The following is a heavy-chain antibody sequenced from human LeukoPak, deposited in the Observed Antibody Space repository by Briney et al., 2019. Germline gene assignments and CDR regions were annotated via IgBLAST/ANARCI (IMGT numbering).Heavy chain of an antibody. D-gene: IGHD3-16*01. CDR2: ISSDTSNK. V-gene: IGHV3-30*10. CDR1: GFPFVAYA. Sequence: GKSLRLSCATSGFPFVAYALHWVRQAPGKGLEWVAVISSDTSNKYYMDSVKGRSTISRDNSKNTLYLQMDSLRPEDTAVYYCARLAAASPGYWGQGTLVTVSS. J-gene: IGHJ4*02. CDR3: ARLAAASPGY.